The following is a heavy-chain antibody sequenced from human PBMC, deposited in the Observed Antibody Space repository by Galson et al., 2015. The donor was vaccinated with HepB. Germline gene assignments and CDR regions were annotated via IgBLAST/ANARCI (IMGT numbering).Heavy chain of an antibody. CDR3: ARERDCTNGVCAFDY. CDR1: GGTFSSYA. J-gene: IGHJ4*02. CDR2: IIPIFGIA. D-gene: IGHD2-8*01. V-gene: IGHV1-69*10. Sequence: SVKVSCKASGGTFSSYAISWVRQAPGQGLEWMGGIIPIFGIANYAQKFQGRVTITADKSTSTAYMELSSLRSEDTAVYYCARERDCTNGVCAFDYWGQGTLVTVSS.